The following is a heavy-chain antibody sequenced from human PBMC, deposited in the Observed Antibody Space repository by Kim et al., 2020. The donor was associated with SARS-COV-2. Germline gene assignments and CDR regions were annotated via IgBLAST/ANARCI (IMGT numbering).Heavy chain of an antibody. Sequence: SETLSLTCTVSGGSINSNNYYWDWIRQPPGKGLEWIGSIYYSGSIYYNPSLKSRVTTSVDTSKNQFSLKLSSVTAADTAVYYCARFRVITVTTRPTFIDYWGQGTIVTVSS. J-gene: IGHJ4*02. CDR2: IYYSGSI. CDR3: ARFRVITVTTRPTFIDY. D-gene: IGHD4-17*01. V-gene: IGHV4-39*01. CDR1: GGSINSNNYY.